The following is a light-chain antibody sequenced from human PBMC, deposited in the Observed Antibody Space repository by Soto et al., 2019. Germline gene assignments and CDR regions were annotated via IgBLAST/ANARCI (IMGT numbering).Light chain of an antibody. V-gene: IGKV3-20*01. CDR2: GAS. J-gene: IGKJ5*01. CDR1: QSVTSSY. Sequence: EIVLTQSPGTLSLSPGERATLSCRASQSVTSSYLAWYQQKPGQAPRLLIYGASSRATGIPDRFSGSGSGTDFTLTLSRLEPEDFSLYYCQQYGSSPTCGQGTRLEIK. CDR3: QQYGSSPT.